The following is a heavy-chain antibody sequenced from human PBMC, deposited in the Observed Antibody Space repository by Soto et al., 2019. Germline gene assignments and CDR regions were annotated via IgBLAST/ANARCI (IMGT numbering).Heavy chain of an antibody. CDR1: GYTFTSYA. Sequence: QVQLVQSGAEVKKPGASVKVSCKASGYTFTSYAMHWLRQAPGQRLEWMGWINAGNGNTKYSQKFQGRVTITRDTSARTAYMDLSRLSSEAMAVYYCARAERYRFLEWLVFDDRGQGTLVTVT. V-gene: IGHV1-3*01. CDR3: ARAERYRFLEWLVFDD. CDR2: INAGNGNT. D-gene: IGHD3-3*01. J-gene: IGHJ4*02.